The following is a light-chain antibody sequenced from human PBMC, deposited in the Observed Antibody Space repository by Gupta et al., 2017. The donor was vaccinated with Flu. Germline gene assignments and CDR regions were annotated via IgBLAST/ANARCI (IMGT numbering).Light chain of an antibody. Sequence: QSALTQPASVSGSPGQSIAISCPGTSSDRGAYNYVSWSEQPPGKAPKPIIYEVSNRPPGGSTRFSGAKSGNTASLAISGLQAEDEDDYYGGSYGAVGVFGGGTKVTVL. V-gene: IGLV2-14*01. CDR1: SSDRGAYNY. CDR2: EVS. J-gene: IGLJ2*01. CDR3: GSYGAVGV.